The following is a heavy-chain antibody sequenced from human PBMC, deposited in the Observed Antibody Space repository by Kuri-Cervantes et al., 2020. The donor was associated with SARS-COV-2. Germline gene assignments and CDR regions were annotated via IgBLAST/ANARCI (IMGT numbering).Heavy chain of an antibody. Sequence: GGSLRLSSAACGSSFCSYAVSRVLQAPGKGLEWVSAMSGSGGSTYYADSVKGRFTISRDNSKNTLYLQTNSLRAEDTAVYYCAKHMTTVTTYAHNVDAFDIWGQGTMVTVSS. CDR1: GSSFCSYA. CDR3: AKHMTTVTTYAHNVDAFDI. CDR2: MSGSGGST. J-gene: IGHJ3*02. D-gene: IGHD4-17*01. V-gene: IGHV3-23*01.